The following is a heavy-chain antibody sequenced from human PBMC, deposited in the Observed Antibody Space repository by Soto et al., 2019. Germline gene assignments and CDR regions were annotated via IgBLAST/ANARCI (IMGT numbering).Heavy chain of an antibody. CDR2: VHYSGRT. CDR3: ARGPPTTVTTFKPQFDY. J-gene: IGHJ4*02. V-gene: IGHV4-39*07. D-gene: IGHD4-17*01. Sequence: SSETLSLTCTVSGGSITSGDNYYWGWIRQPPGKGLEYIGSVHYSGRTYYNPSLKSRVTISVDTSKNQFSLKLSSVTAADTAVYYCARGPPTTVTTFKPQFDYWGQGTLVTAPQ. CDR1: GGSITSGDNYY.